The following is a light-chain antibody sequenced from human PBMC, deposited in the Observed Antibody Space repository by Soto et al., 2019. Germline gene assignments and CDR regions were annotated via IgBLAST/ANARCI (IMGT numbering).Light chain of an antibody. CDR3: QQRSNWPLT. V-gene: IGKV3-11*01. CDR2: DAS. J-gene: IGKJ5*01. CDR1: QSVSSY. Sequence: EIVLTQSPATLSLSPGERATLSCRASQSVSSYLAWYQHKPGQAPRLLIYDASIRATCNPARFSGSGSGTDFTIIISSLEPEDFAVYYCQQRSNWPLTFGQGTRLEIK.